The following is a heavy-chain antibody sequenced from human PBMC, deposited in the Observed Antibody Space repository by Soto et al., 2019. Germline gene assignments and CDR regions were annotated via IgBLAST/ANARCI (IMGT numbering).Heavy chain of an antibody. Sequence: PGGSLRLSCAASGFTFSNAWMNWVRQAPGKGLEWVASIRPGGDSTYYADSVKGRFAVSRDNSNVTLYLQMDSLRVEDTAIYYCTTHEEGAPWAGGFDSWGQGTLVTVSS. J-gene: IGHJ5*01. CDR1: GFTFSNAW. V-gene: IGHV3-23*01. CDR2: IRPGGDST. CDR3: TTHEEGAPWAGGFDS. D-gene: IGHD1-26*01.